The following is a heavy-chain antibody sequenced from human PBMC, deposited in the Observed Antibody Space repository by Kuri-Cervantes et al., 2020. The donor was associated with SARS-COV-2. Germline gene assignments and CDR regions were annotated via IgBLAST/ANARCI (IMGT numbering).Heavy chain of an antibody. V-gene: IGHV1-69*13. CDR2: IIPIFGTA. J-gene: IGHJ5*02. Sequence: SVKVSCKASGGTFSSYAISWARQAPGQGLEWMGGIIPIFGTANYAQKFQGRVTITADESTSTAYMELSSLRSEDTAVYYCARDRLGVYDFWSLWFDPWGQGTLVTVSS. CDR1: GGTFSSYA. D-gene: IGHD3-3*01. CDR3: ARDRLGVYDFWSLWFDP.